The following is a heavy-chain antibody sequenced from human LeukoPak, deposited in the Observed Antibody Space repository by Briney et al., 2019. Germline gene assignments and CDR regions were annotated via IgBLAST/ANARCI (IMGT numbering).Heavy chain of an antibody. CDR1: GFTFSNYA. J-gene: IGHJ4*02. CDR2: VSGSGGST. Sequence: GGSLRLSCAASGFTFSNYAMSWVRQAPGKGLEWVSGVSGSGGSTYYADSVKGRFTISRDNPENTLYLQMNSLRADDTAVYYCAKIYFYYDSSGYLHYWGQGALVTVSS. D-gene: IGHD3-22*01. CDR3: AKIYFYYDSSGYLHY. V-gene: IGHV3-23*01.